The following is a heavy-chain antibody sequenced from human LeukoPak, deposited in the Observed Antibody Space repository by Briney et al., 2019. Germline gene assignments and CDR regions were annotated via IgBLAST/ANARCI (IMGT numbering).Heavy chain of an antibody. CDR3: ARVLYGSGSYDY. Sequence: SETLSLTCTVSGGSISSSSYCWGWIRQPPGKGLEWIGSIYYSGSTYYNPSLKSRVTISVDTSKNQFSLKLSSVTAADTAVYYCARVLYGSGSYDYWGQGTLVTVSS. D-gene: IGHD3-10*01. J-gene: IGHJ4*02. V-gene: IGHV4-39*01. CDR2: IYYSGST. CDR1: GGSISSSSYC.